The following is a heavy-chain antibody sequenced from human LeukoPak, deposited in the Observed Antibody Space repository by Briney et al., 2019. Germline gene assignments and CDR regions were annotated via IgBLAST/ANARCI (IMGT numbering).Heavy chain of an antibody. CDR3: ARDNPTVTGTTGFDY. CDR1: GGSISSDGYS. D-gene: IGHD1-7*01. V-gene: IGHV4-30-2*01. J-gene: IGHJ4*02. Sequence: PSETLSLTCAVSGGSISSDGYSWSWIRQPPGKGLEWIGYIDHSGTTYYNPSLKSRVTMSVDTSKNQFSLKLSSVTAADTAVYYCARDNPTVTGTTGFDYWGQGTLVTVSS. CDR2: IDHSGTT.